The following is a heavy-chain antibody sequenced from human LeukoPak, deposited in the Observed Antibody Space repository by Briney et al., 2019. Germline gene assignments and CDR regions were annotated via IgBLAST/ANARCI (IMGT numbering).Heavy chain of an antibody. Sequence: SETLSLTCTVSGGSISSYYWSWIRQPPGKGLEWIGYIYYSGGTNYNPSLKSRVTISVDTSKNQFSLKLSSVTAADTAVYYCARLRLRYFDWLPFDYYMDVWGKGTTVTVSS. D-gene: IGHD3-9*01. CDR2: IYYSGGT. J-gene: IGHJ6*03. CDR3: ARLRLRYFDWLPFDYYMDV. V-gene: IGHV4-59*08. CDR1: GGSISSYY.